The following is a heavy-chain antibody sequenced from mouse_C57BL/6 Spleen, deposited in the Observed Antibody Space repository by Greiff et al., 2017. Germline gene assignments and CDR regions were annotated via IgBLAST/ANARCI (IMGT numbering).Heavy chain of an antibody. Sequence: VKVVESGPGLVAPSQSLSITCTVSGFSLTSYAISWVRQPPGKGLEWLGVIWTGGGTNYNSALKSRLSISKDNSKSQVFLKMNSLQTDDTARYYCARDYDYDALYYYAKDYWGQGTSVTVSS. CDR1: GFSLTSYA. CDR3: ARDYDYDALYYYAKDY. CDR2: IWTGGGT. V-gene: IGHV2-9-1*01. D-gene: IGHD2-4*01. J-gene: IGHJ4*01.